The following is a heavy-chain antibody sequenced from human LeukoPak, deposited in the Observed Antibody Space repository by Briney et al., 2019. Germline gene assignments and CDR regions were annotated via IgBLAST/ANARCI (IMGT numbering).Heavy chain of an antibody. D-gene: IGHD6-13*01. Sequence: ASVKVSCKASGYTFTSYGISWVRQAPGQGLEWMGWISAYNGNTNYAQKLQGRVTMTTDTSTSTAYMELRSLRSDDTAVYYCARVVIAAAGTPGVYNGFDPWGQGTLVTVSS. CDR2: ISAYNGNT. CDR3: ARVVIAAAGTPGVYNGFDP. J-gene: IGHJ5*02. V-gene: IGHV1-18*01. CDR1: GYTFTSYG.